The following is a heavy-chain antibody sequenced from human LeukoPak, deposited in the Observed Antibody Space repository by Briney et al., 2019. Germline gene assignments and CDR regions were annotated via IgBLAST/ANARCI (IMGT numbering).Heavy chain of an antibody. CDR1: TFTFSSYG. Sequence: GGSLRLSCAASTFTFSSYGMHWVRQAPGKGLEWVAFIQYDGNKRYYADSVKGRFTISRDNAKNSLYLQMNSLRAEDTAVYYCARYSSGWYDRGFDPWGQGTLVTVSS. V-gene: IGHV3-30*02. CDR2: IQYDGNKR. J-gene: IGHJ5*02. CDR3: ARYSSGWYDRGFDP. D-gene: IGHD6-19*01.